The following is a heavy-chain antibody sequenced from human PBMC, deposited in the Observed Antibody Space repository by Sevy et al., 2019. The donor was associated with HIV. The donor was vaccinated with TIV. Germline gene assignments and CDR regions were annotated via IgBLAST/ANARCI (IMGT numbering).Heavy chain of an antibody. J-gene: IGHJ5*02. Sequence: GGSLRLSCAASGFAFSSSAMTWVRQAPGKGLEWVSAITSNGDSTFYADSVNGRFTISRDISQITLFLQMNSLRDEDTAVYYCAKCLTPVTNQWSFDAWGQGTLVTVSS. D-gene: IGHD4-17*01. V-gene: IGHV3-23*01. CDR3: AKCLTPVTNQWSFDA. CDR1: GFAFSSSA. CDR2: ITSNGDST.